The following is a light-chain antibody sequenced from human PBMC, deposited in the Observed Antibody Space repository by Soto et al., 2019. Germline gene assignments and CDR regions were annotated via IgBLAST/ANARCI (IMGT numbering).Light chain of an antibody. CDR1: QSVSGW. Sequence: DIQMTQSPSTLSASVGDTVTVTCRASQSVSGWMAWYQQKPGKAPKLLVYDASTLQSGVASRFSGSGSGTEFTLIISGLQPDDSATYYCQQYTNTNNPWMFGQGTKVDI. CDR2: DAS. J-gene: IGKJ1*01. V-gene: IGKV1-5*01. CDR3: QQYTNTNNPWM.